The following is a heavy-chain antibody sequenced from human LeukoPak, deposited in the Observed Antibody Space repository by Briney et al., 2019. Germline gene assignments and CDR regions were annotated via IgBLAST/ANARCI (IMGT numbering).Heavy chain of an antibody. CDR2: IYYSGSS. CDR1: GGSIGIYY. CDR3: ARGGSYYDFWSGYYDYYYYMDV. D-gene: IGHD3-3*01. Sequence: PSETLSLTCTVSGGSIGIYYWSWIRQPPGKGLEWIGYIYYSGSSNYNPSLKSRVTIPVDTSKNKFSLRLTSVTAANTAVYYCARGGSYYDFWSGYYDYYYYMDVWGKGTTVTVSS. J-gene: IGHJ6*03. V-gene: IGHV4-59*01.